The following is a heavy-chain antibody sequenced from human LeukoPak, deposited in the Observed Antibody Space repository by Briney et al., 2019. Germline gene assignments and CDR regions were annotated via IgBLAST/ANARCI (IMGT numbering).Heavy chain of an antibody. Sequence: KPSETLSLTCTVSGGSISSSSYYWSWIRQPPGKGLEWIGEINHSGSTNYNPSLKSRVTISVDTSKNQFSLKLSSVTAADTAVYYCASSWGRGYSYGYRRAFDYWGQGTLVTVSS. V-gene: IGHV4-39*07. CDR2: INHSGST. J-gene: IGHJ4*02. D-gene: IGHD5-18*01. CDR1: GGSISSSSYY. CDR3: ASSWGRGYSYGYRRAFDY.